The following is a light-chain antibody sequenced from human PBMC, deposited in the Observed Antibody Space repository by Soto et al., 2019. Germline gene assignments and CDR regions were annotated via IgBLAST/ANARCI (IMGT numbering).Light chain of an antibody. V-gene: IGKV3D-20*02. CDR2: GAS. CDR3: QQRANWPMTT. Sequence: EIVFTQSPGTLYLSPGERATLSCRASQSVSSSYLAWYQQKPGQAPRLIIYGASSRANGIPDRFSGSGSGTDLTLTISRLEPEDFAIYYCQQRANWPMTTFGHGTRLEIK. CDR1: QSVSSSY. J-gene: IGKJ5*01.